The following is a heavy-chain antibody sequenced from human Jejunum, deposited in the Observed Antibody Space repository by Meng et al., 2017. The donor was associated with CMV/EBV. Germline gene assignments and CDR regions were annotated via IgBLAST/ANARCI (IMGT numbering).Heavy chain of an antibody. CDR3: VREDIVVFDY. D-gene: IGHD2-15*01. Sequence: AVSGFTYSSCWMSWVRQSPGMGLEWVANIKQDGSATYYADSVKGRFTISRDNAKNSLYLQMDDLRADDTAVYYCVREDIVVFDYWGQGTLVTVSS. J-gene: IGHJ4*02. CDR2: IKQDGSAT. V-gene: IGHV3-7*01. CDR1: GFTYSSCW.